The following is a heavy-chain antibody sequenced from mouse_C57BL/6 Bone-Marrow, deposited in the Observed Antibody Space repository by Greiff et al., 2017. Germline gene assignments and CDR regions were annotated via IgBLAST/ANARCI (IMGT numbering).Heavy chain of an antibody. CDR3: ARGDGYYRGFDY. CDR1: GFTFSDYG. V-gene: IGHV5-17*01. J-gene: IGHJ2*01. Sequence: EVKLVESGGGLVKPGGSLKLSCAASGFTFSDYGMHWVRQAPEKGLEWVAYISSGSSTIYYADTVKGRFTISRDNAKNTLFLQMTSLRSEDTAMXYCARGDGYYRGFDYWGQGTTLTVSS. CDR2: ISSGSSTI. D-gene: IGHD2-3*01.